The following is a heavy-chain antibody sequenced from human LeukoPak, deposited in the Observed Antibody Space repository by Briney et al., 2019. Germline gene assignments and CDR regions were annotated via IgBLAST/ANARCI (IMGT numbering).Heavy chain of an antibody. CDR3: ARRNDFDI. CDR2: IFYSGST. CDR1: GDSISNHY. V-gene: IGHV4-59*11. Sequence: SETLSLTCTVSGDSISNHYWSWIRQPPGKGLVWIGYIFYSGSTSYNPSLKSRVIISADTSKNQFSLNLSSVTAADTAVYYCARRNDFDIWGQGTMVTVSS. J-gene: IGHJ3*02.